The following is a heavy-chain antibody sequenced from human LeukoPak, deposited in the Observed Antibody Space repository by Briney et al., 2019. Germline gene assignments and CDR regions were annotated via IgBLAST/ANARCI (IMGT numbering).Heavy chain of an antibody. CDR2: ISGSGGST. CDR1: GFTFSSYA. J-gene: IGHJ4*02. V-gene: IGHV3-23*01. CDR3: AKDDLWFGELSPFDY. Sequence: GGSLRLSCAASGFTFSSYAMSWVRQAPGKGLEWVSAISGSGGSTYYADSVKGRFTISRDNSKNTLYPQMNSLRAEDTAVYYCAKDDLWFGELSPFDYWGQGTLVTVSS. D-gene: IGHD3-10*01.